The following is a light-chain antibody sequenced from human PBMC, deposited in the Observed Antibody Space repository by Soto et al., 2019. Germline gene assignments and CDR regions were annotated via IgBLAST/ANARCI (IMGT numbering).Light chain of an antibody. CDR3: SSYTSSSTFVV. J-gene: IGLJ2*01. CDR2: EVS. CDR1: SSDVGGYNY. V-gene: IGLV2-8*01. Sequence: QSALTQPPSASGSPGQSVTISCTGTSSDVGGYNYVSWYQQHPGKAPKLMIYEVSERPSGVPDRFSGSKSSNTASLTISGLQAEDEADYYCSSYTSSSTFVVFGGGTKLTVL.